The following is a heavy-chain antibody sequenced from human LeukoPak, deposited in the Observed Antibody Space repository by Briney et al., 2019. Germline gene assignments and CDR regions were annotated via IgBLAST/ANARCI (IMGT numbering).Heavy chain of an antibody. CDR3: ARGGGSSWYYYYHMDV. CDR1: GGSFSGYY. CDR2: INHSGST. V-gene: IGHV4-34*01. Sequence: SETLSLTCAVYGGSFSGYYWSWIRQPPGKGLEWIGEINHSGSTNYNPSLKSRVTISVDTSKNQFSLKLSSVTAADTAVYYCARGGGSSWYYYYHMDVWGKGTTVTVSS. D-gene: IGHD6-13*01. J-gene: IGHJ6*03.